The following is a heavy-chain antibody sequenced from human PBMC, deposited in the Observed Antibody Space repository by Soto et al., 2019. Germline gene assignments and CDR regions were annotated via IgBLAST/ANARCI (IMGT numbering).Heavy chain of an antibody. V-gene: IGHV1-24*01. CDR2: FDPEDGET. D-gene: IGHD1-7*01. CDR1: GYTLTELS. Sequence: GASVKVSCKVSGYTLTELSMHWVRQAPGKGHEWMGGFDPEDGETIYAQKFQGRVTMTEDTSTDTAYMELSSLRSEDTAVYYCATGRTPERLELHPPYYYYGMDVWGQGTTVTVSS. J-gene: IGHJ6*02. CDR3: ATGRTPERLELHPPYYYYGMDV.